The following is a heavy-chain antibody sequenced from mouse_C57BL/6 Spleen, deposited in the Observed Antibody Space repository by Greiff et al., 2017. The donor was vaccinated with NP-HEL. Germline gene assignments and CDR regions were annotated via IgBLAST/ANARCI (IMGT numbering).Heavy chain of an antibody. D-gene: IGHD2-3*01. J-gene: IGHJ4*01. CDR1: GYTFTSYW. CDR3: AHYDVYYYAMDY. CDR2: FVPSVCYT. Sequence: QVQLQQPGAELVRPGTSVKLSCKASGYTFTSYWMHWVKQSHVHGLTWFGVFVPSVCYTNSNLKFKGKATLTVDTSSSTADMQLSSLTSEDSAVYYCAHYDVYYYAMDYWGQGTSVTVSS. V-gene: IGHV1-59*01.